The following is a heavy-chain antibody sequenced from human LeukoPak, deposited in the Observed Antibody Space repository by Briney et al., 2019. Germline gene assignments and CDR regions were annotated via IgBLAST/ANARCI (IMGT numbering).Heavy chain of an antibody. CDR1: GYTLTELS. Sequence: GASVKVSCKVSGYTLTELSMHWVRQAPGKGLEWMGGFDPEDGETIYAQKFQGRVTMTEDTSTDTAYMELSSLRSEDTAVYYCATEDGNYYGSGSYDYWGQGTLVTVSS. D-gene: IGHD3-10*01. J-gene: IGHJ4*02. CDR2: FDPEDGET. V-gene: IGHV1-24*01. CDR3: ATEDGNYYGSGSYDY.